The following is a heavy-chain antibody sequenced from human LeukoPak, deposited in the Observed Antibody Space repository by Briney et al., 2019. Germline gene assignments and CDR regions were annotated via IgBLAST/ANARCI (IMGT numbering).Heavy chain of an antibody. Sequence: GESLKISCKGSGYSFTSYWIGWVRQMPGKGLEWMGIIYPGDSDTRYSPFFQGQVTISADKSISTAYLQWSSLKASDTAMYYCARGGGVGYCSSTSCYKGVDWFDPWGQGTLVTVSS. D-gene: IGHD2-2*02. CDR1: GYSFTSYW. V-gene: IGHV5-51*01. J-gene: IGHJ5*02. CDR3: ARGGGVGYCSSTSCYKGVDWFDP. CDR2: IYPGDSDT.